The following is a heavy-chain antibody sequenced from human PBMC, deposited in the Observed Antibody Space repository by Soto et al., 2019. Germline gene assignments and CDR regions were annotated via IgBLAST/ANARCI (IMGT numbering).Heavy chain of an antibody. CDR3: ARDPRRPHHDFWKRAPGY. CDR2: ISAYNGNT. V-gene: IGHV1-18*01. D-gene: IGHD3-3*01. CDR1: GYTFTSYG. J-gene: IGHJ4*02. Sequence: ASVKVSCKASGYTFTSYGISWVRQAPGQGLEWMGWISAYNGNTNYAQKLQGRVTMTPDTSTSTAYMELRSLRSDDTAVYYCARDPRRPHHDFWKRAPGYWGQGTLVTVS.